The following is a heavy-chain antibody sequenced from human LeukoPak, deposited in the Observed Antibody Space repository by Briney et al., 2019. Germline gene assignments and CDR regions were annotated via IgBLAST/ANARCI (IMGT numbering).Heavy chain of an antibody. CDR3: ARVLAVAGTGDAFDI. CDR2: IYYSGST. V-gene: IGHV4-59*11. J-gene: IGHJ3*02. Sequence: SETLSLTCTVSGGSISSHYWSWIRQPPGKGLEWIGYIYYSGSTNYNPSLKSRVTISVDTPKNQFSLKLSSVTAADTAVYYCARVLAVAGTGDAFDIWGQGTMVTVSP. D-gene: IGHD6-19*01. CDR1: GGSISSHY.